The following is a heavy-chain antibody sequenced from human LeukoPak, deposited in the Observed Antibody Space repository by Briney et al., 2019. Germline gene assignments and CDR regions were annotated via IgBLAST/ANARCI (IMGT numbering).Heavy chain of an antibody. V-gene: IGHV4-38-2*02. CDR2: IYHSGST. J-gene: IGHJ4*02. CDR1: GYSISSGYY. Sequence: PSETLSLTCTVSGYSISSGYYWGWIRQPPGQGLEWIGSIYHSGSTYYNPSLKSRVTISVDTSKNQFSLKLSSVTAADTTVYYCARYCSGTSCYFDYWGQGTLVTVSS. CDR3: ARYCSGTSCYFDY. D-gene: IGHD2-2*01.